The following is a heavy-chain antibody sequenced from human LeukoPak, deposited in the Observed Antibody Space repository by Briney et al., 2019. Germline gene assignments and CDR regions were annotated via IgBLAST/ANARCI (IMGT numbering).Heavy chain of an antibody. J-gene: IGHJ4*02. CDR2: ISMDGGST. Sequence: GGSLRLSCAASGLTFGDYTMYWVRQARGKGLEWVSLISMDGGSTYYADSVKGRFTTSRDNAKNSLYLHMNSLRAEDTAMYYCARPYYYSSGSHPFWGQGTLVTVSS. V-gene: IGHV3-43*01. D-gene: IGHD3-10*01. CDR1: GLTFGDYT. CDR3: ARPYYYSSGSHPF.